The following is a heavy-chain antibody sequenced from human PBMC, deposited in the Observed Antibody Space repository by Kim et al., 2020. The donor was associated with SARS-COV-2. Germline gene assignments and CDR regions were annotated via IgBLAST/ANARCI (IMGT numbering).Heavy chain of an antibody. Sequence: GGSLRLSCVASGFTFSDYYMHWVRQAPGKGLEWVSVICISGNRYYSDSVKGRFSMSRDTSKNSLYLQMNNLRAVDTAVNYCARGSHKCGTTLVYYYD. D-gene: IGHD1-1*01. CDR3: ARGSHKCGTTLVYYYD. CDR1: GFTFSDYY. CDR2: ICISGNR. V-gene: IGHV3-66*01. J-gene: IGHJ6*03.